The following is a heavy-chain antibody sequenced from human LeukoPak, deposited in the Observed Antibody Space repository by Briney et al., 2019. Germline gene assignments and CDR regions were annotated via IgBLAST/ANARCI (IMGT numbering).Heavy chain of an antibody. V-gene: IGHV4-34*01. CDR1: GGSSSGYY. D-gene: IGHD3-22*01. CDR3: ASRFYYYDSSGYYERIKPLHRYFQH. Sequence: SETLSLTCAVYGGSSSGYYWSWIRQPPGKGLEWIGEINHSGSTNYNPSLKSRVTISVDTSKNQFSLKLSSVTAADTAVYYCASRFYYYDSSGYYERIKPLHRYFQHWGQGTLVTVSS. J-gene: IGHJ1*01. CDR2: INHSGST.